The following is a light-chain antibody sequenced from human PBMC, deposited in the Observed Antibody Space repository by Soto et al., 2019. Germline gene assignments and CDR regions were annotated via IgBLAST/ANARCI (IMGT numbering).Light chain of an antibody. CDR3: QQRYNWHPIT. Sequence: EIVLTQAPATLPLSPGERATLSCSASQSVSSNLAWYQQKPGQAPRLLIYGASTRATCVQARFSGSESGTDFTLTISSLEPEDFAVYSCQQRYNWHPITVGQGTRLEIK. J-gene: IGKJ5*01. CDR1: QSVSSN. V-gene: IGKV3-11*01. CDR2: GAS.